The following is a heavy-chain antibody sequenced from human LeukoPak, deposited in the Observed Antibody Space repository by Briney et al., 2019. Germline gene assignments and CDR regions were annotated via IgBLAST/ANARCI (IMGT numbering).Heavy chain of an antibody. CDR3: ARGVGQDIVVVPAANGFDP. D-gene: IGHD2-2*01. Sequence: SETLSLTCAVYGGSFSGYYWSWIRQPPGKGLEWVGEINHSGSTDYNPSLKSRVTISVDTSKNQFSLKLSSVTAADTAVYYCARGVGQDIVVVPAANGFDPWGQGTLVTVSS. V-gene: IGHV4-34*01. CDR2: INHSGST. CDR1: GGSFSGYY. J-gene: IGHJ5*02.